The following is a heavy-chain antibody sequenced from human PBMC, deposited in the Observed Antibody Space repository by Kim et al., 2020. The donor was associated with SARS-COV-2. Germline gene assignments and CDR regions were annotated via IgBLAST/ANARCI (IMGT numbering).Heavy chain of an antibody. Sequence: GGSLRLSCAASGFTFSSYAMSWVRQAPGKGLEWVSAISGSGGSTYYADSVKGRFTISRDNSKNTLYLQMNSLRAEDTAVYYCAFGGSYYRWFYWGQGTLVTVSS. V-gene: IGHV3-23*01. D-gene: IGHD1-26*01. CDR3: AFGGSYYRWFY. J-gene: IGHJ4*02. CDR2: ISGSGGST. CDR1: GFTFSSYA.